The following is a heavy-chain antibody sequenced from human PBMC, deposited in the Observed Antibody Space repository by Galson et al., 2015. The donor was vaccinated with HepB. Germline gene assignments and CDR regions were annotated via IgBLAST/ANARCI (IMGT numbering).Heavy chain of an antibody. D-gene: IGHD2-15*01. CDR3: AACLEKVVLTTTYYYGLDL. J-gene: IGHJ6*02. CDR2: ASFDGTNE. CDR1: GFTFSNYD. V-gene: IGHV3-30*03. Sequence: SLRLSCAASGFTFSNYDMHWVRQAPGKGLEWVAVASFDGTNEYYADSVKGRITISRDNSKNTLYLQMDSLTAEDTAVYYCAACLEKVVLTTTYYYGLDLWGQGTTVTVSS.